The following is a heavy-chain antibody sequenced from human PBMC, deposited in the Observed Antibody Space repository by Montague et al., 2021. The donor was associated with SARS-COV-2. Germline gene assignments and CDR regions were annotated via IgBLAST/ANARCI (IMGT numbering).Heavy chain of an antibody. Sequence: SETLSLTCAVSGDSITGSHWWGWVRQPPGKGLEWIAYINYAGSTFYNPSLKSRVTMSVDTSKNLFSLKLSSVTTVDTAVYFCARSGRAWTLHYWGQGTLVTVSS. V-gene: IGHV4-28*01. CDR1: GDSITGSHW. J-gene: IGHJ4*02. CDR2: INYAGST. CDR3: ARSGRAWTLHY. D-gene: IGHD1-1*01.